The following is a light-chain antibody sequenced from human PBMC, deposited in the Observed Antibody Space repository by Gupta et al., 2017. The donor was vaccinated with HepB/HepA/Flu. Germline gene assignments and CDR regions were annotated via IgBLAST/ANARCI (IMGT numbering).Light chain of an antibody. Sequence: EIVLTQSPGTLSLSPGERATLSCRASQSVSSSYLAWYQQKPGQAPRLLIYGASSRATGIPDRCSGSGSGTEFTLTISRLEPEDFAVYYCQQEGSSPRTFGQGTKVDIK. V-gene: IGKV3-20*01. CDR1: QSVSSSY. CDR2: GAS. J-gene: IGKJ3*01. CDR3: QQEGSSPRT.